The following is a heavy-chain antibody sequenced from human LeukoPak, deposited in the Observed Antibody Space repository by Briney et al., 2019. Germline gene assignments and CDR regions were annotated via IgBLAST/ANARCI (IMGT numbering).Heavy chain of an antibody. V-gene: IGHV4-39*01. D-gene: IGHD2-8*01. CDR3: ARHRPERLLIKYNWFDP. J-gene: IGHJ5*02. Sequence: SETLPLTCTVSGGSISSSSYYWGWIRQPPGKGLEWIGSVYYSGSTYYNPSLKSRVTISVDTSKNQFSLKLSSVTAADTAVYYCARHRPERLLIKYNWFDPWGQGTLVTVSS. CDR1: GGSISSSSYY. CDR2: VYYSGST.